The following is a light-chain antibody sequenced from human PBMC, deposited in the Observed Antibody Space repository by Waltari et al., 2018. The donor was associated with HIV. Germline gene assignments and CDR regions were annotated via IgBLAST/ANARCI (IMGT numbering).Light chain of an antibody. Sequence: QSVLTQPPSVSGAPGQRVTISCHGSSSNIGAGYYVHWYQQLPGTAPKLLIYGNSNRPSGVPDRFSGSKSGTSASLAITGLQAEDEADYYCQSYDSSLSGSVFGGGTKLTVL. V-gene: IGLV1-40*01. J-gene: IGLJ3*02. CDR2: GNS. CDR3: QSYDSSLSGSV. CDR1: SSNIGAGYY.